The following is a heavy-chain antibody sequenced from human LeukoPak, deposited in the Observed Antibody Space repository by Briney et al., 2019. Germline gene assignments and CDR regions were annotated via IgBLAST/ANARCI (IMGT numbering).Heavy chain of an antibody. CDR2: INHSGST. V-gene: IGHV4-34*01. CDR1: GGSFSGYY. D-gene: IGHD3-9*01. Sequence: KTSETLSLTCAVYGGSFSGYYWSWIRQPPGKGLEWIGEINHSGSTNYNPSLKSRVTISVDTSKNQFSLKLSSVTAADTAVYYCARVGYYNGFDYWGQGTLVTVSS. J-gene: IGHJ4*02. CDR3: ARVGYYNGFDY.